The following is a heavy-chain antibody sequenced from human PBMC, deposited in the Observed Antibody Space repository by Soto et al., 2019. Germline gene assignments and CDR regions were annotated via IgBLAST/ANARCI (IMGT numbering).Heavy chain of an antibody. J-gene: IGHJ4*02. V-gene: IGHV4-30-4*08. CDR1: GGSISSSSYY. Sequence: SETLSLTCTVSGGSISSSSYYWAWIRQPPGKGLEWIGYIYYSGSTYYNPSLKSRVTISVDTSKNQFSLKLSTVTAADTAVYYCARINLRFLEWLYGDYWGQGTLVTVSS. CDR3: ARINLRFLEWLYGDY. CDR2: IYYSGST. D-gene: IGHD3-3*01.